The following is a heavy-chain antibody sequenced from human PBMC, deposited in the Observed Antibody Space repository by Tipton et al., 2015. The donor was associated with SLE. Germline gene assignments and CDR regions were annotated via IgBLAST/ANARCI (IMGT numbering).Heavy chain of an antibody. CDR1: GGSISSGDYY. CDR2: IYYTGSP. D-gene: IGHD4-17*01. V-gene: IGHV4-30-4*01. Sequence: LRLSCTVSGGSISSGDYYWSWIRQPPGKGLEWIGYIYYTGSPYYNPSLKSRVTTSVDMSKNHFSLRLTSVTAADTAVYYCARGGPVSPWAFDIWGQGTLVTVSS. CDR3: ARGGPVSPWAFDI. J-gene: IGHJ3*02.